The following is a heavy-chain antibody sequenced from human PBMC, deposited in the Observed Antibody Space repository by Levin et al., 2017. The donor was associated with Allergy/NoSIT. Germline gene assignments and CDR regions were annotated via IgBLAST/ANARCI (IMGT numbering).Heavy chain of an antibody. V-gene: IGHV3-48*02. D-gene: IGHD2-15*01. CDR3: VREGGWWPPYYFDY. CDR1: GFTFSNYN. CDR2: ISSNTRTI. Sequence: GESLKISCAASGFTFSNYNMNWVRQAPGKGLEWLSYISSNTRTINYASSLKGRFTVSRDNAKNSLYLQMNSLRDDDTAVYYCVREGGWWPPYYFDYWGQGAPVTVSS. J-gene: IGHJ4*02.